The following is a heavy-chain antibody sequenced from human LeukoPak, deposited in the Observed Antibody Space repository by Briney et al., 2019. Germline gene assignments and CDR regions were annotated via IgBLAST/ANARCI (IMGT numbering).Heavy chain of an antibody. CDR2: INVDGGTT. Sequence: PGGSLRLSCEASGFTFSSYWMHWVRQPPGKGLVWISRINVDGGTTDYADSVRGRFTISTDNAKNTLYLQMNNLRAEDTYVDYCARDMTGPLDYWGQGTLVTASP. CDR1: GFTFSSYW. D-gene: IGHD1-20*01. J-gene: IGHJ4*02. CDR3: ARDMTGPLDY. V-gene: IGHV3-74*01.